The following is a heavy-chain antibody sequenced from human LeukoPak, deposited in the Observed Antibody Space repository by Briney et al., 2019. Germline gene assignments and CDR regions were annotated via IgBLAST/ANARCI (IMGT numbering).Heavy chain of an antibody. CDR3: ARNPLRRFDSSGYYYNNGVDY. D-gene: IGHD3-22*01. Sequence: SETLSLTCTVSGGSISSNSYYWGWIRQPPGKGLEWIGSIYYSGSTYYNPSLKSRVTISVDTSKNQFSLKLSSVTAADTAVYYCARNPLRRFDSSGYYYNNGVDYWGQGTLVTVSS. CDR2: IYYSGST. J-gene: IGHJ4*02. V-gene: IGHV4-39*07. CDR1: GGSISSNSYY.